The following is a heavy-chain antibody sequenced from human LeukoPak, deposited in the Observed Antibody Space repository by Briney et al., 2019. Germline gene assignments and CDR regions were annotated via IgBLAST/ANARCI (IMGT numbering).Heavy chain of an antibody. CDR2: IYHSGNT. CDR1: GGAISRSSFY. J-gene: IGHJ4*02. Sequence: SETLSLTCTASGGAISRSSFYWGWIRQPPGKGLEWIGSIYHSGNTYYNPSLKSRVTISVDTSKNQFSLRMTSVTAADTAVYYCGRESDGSGTSYAYWGQGTLVIVSS. CDR3: GRESDGSGTSYAY. V-gene: IGHV4-39*07. D-gene: IGHD3-10*01.